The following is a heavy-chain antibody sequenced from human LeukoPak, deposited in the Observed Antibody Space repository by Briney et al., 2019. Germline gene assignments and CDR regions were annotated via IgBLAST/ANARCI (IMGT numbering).Heavy chain of an antibody. J-gene: IGHJ4*02. V-gene: IGHV1-2*02. Sequence: ASVKVSCKESGYTSTDYYMHWVREAPGQGLEWMGWINPNSGDTNYPQTFQGRVTMTRDTSISTAYMELSRLRSDDTAVYYCVRDDGSYSAPFGYWGQGTRVTVSS. CDR2: INPNSGDT. CDR1: GYTSTDYY. CDR3: VRDDGSYSAPFGY. D-gene: IGHD1-26*01.